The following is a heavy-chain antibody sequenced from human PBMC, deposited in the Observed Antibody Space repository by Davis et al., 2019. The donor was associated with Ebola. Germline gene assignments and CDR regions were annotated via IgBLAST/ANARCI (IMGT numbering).Heavy chain of an antibody. V-gene: IGHV3-11*01. J-gene: IGHJ4*02. CDR1: GFTFSDYY. D-gene: IGHD6-13*01. CDR2: ISSSGSTI. CDR3: ARDPEVEGSSWYFDY. Sequence: GESLKISCAASGFTFSDYYMSWIRQAPGKGLEWVAYISSSGSTIYYADSVKGRFTISRDNAKNSLYLQMNSLRAEDTAVYYCARDPEVEGSSWYFDYCGQGTLVTVSS.